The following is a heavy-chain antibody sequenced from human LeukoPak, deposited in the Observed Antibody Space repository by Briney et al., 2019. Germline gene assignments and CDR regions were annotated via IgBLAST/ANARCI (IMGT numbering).Heavy chain of an antibody. CDR1: GFTFSTFW. D-gene: IGHD6-13*01. CDR2: INQDGSEK. Sequence: GGSLRLSCAASGFTFSTFWMSWVRQAPGKGLEWVANINQDGSEKYYVDSVKGRFTVSRDNAKNSLYLQMNSLRAEDTAVYYCARDQYSSSWYSYYYYYMDVWGKGTTVTVSS. CDR3: ARDQYSSSWYSYYYYYMDV. J-gene: IGHJ6*03. V-gene: IGHV3-7*01.